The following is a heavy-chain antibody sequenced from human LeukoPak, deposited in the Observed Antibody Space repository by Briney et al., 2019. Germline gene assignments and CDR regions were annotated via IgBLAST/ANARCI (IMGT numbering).Heavy chain of an antibody. CDR2: ISGSSDYI. CDR3: ARDYYDFWSGFFGWFDP. D-gene: IGHD3-3*01. Sequence: GGSLRLSCAASGFIFRGYTMNWVRQAPGKGLEWVSSISGSSDYIYYADSVKGRFTISRDNAKNSLYLQMNSLRAEDTAVYYCARDYYDFWSGFFGWFDPWGQGTLVTVSS. V-gene: IGHV3-21*01. J-gene: IGHJ5*02. CDR1: GFIFRGYT.